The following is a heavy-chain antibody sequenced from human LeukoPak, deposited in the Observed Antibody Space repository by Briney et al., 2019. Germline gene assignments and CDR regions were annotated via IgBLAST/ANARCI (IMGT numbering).Heavy chain of an antibody. CDR2: ISSSGNIV. CDR3: VTETDYYDTSGTLFDY. CDR1: GFTFNTCS. D-gene: IGHD3-22*01. J-gene: IGHJ4*01. Sequence: PGGSLRLSCAASGFTFNTCSMNWVRQAPGKGLEWVSYISSSGNIVHSADSVKGRFTISRDNAKNSLYLQMNSLRAEDTALYYCVTETDYYDTSGTLFDYWGQGILVTVSS. V-gene: IGHV3-48*01.